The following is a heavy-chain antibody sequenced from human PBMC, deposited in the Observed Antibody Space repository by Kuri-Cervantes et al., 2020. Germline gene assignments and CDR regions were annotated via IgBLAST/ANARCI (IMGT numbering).Heavy chain of an antibody. CDR1: GGTFSSYA. D-gene: IGHD1/OR15-1a*01. Sequence: SVKVSCKASGGTFSSYAISWVRQAPGQGLEWMGGIIPIFGTANYAQKFQGRVTITADKSTSTAYMELSSLRSEDTAVYYCAMNRGGDYYYYYMDVWGKGTTVTVSS. V-gene: IGHV1-69*06. CDR2: IIPIFGTA. CDR3: AMNRGGDYYYYYMDV. J-gene: IGHJ6*03.